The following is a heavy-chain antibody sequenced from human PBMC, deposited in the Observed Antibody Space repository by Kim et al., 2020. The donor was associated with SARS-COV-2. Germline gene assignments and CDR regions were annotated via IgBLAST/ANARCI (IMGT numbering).Heavy chain of an antibody. CDR1: GGSFSGYY. D-gene: IGHD2-21*02. Sequence: SETLSLTCAVYGGSFSGYYWSWIRQPPGKGLEWIGEINHSGSTNYNPSLKSRVTISVDTSKNQFSLKLSSVTAADTAVYYCARGQYGGNSYYFDYWGQGTLVTVSS. J-gene: IGHJ4*02. CDR2: INHSGST. V-gene: IGHV4-34*01. CDR3: ARGQYGGNSYYFDY.